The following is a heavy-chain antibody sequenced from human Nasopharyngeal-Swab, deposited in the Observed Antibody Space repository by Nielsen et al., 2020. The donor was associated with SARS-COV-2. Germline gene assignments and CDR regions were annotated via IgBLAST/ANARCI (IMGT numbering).Heavy chain of an antibody. CDR2: INPNSGGT. Sequence: ASVKVSCKASGYTFTGYYMHWVRQAPGQGLEWMGWINPNSGGTNYAQKFQGWVTMTRDTSISTAYMELRSLRSDDTAVYYCARVVVAATGAGGFDYWGQGTLVTVSS. J-gene: IGHJ4*02. V-gene: IGHV1-2*04. CDR3: ARVVVAATGAGGFDY. CDR1: GYTFTGYY. D-gene: IGHD2-15*01.